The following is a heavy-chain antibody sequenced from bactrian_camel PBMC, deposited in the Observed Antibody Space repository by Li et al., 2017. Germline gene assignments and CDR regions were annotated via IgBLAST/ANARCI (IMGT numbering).Heavy chain of an antibody. Sequence: HVQLVESGGGSVQAGGSLRLSCVASKGTDSSASGGVCMGWFRQIPDREREGVAGIESDGSTSYSDSVKGRFTISQDVTKNTLYLQMNSLKTDDTAVYYCAADPGPTGTYCRGALYGYWGQGTQVTVS. D-gene: IGHD1*01. J-gene: IGHJ4*01. CDR3: AADPGPTGTYCRGALYGY. V-gene: IGHV3S53*01. CDR2: IESDGST. CDR1: KGTDSSASGGVC.